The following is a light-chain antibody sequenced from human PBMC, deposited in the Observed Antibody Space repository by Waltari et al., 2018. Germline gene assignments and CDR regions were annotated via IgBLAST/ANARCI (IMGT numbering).Light chain of an antibody. CDR1: QSLAFSDGKTY. Sequence: DVVLTQSPLSLSVTPGQSASVSCSSSQSLAFSDGKTYLNWFHQRPGQSPRRLIYKVSNRESGVPDRISGSGSGTDFALKISRVEAEDVGVYYCMEGAQWYTFGQGTKLEIK. V-gene: IGKV2-30*01. CDR3: MEGAQWYT. J-gene: IGKJ2*01. CDR2: KVS.